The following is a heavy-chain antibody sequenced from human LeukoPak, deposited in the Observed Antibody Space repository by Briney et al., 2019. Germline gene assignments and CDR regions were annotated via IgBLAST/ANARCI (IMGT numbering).Heavy chain of an antibody. D-gene: IGHD3-9*01. Sequence: GGSLRLSCAASGFTFSSYSMNWVRQAPGNGLEWVSSISSSSSYIYYADSVKGRFTISRDNAKNSLYLQMNSLRAEDTTLYYRARTTYYIILPGYYHNYVMNVWGQGTTVTASS. J-gene: IGHJ6*02. CDR2: ISSSSSYI. CDR1: GFTFSSYS. V-gene: IGHV3-21*04. CDR3: ARTTYYIILPGYYHNYVMNV.